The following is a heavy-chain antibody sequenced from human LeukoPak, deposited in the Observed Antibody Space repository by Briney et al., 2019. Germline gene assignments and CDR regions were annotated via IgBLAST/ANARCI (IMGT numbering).Heavy chain of an antibody. D-gene: IGHD6-6*01. CDR3: ARGRGRGSRSSGYFQH. J-gene: IGHJ1*01. Sequence: ASVKVSCKASGYTFTSYDINWVRQATGQGLEWMGWMNPNSGNTGYAQKFQGRVTMTRNTSISTAYMELSSLRSEDTAVYYCARGRGRGSRSSGYFQHWGQGTLVTVSS. CDR2: MNPNSGNT. V-gene: IGHV1-8*01. CDR1: GYTFTSYD.